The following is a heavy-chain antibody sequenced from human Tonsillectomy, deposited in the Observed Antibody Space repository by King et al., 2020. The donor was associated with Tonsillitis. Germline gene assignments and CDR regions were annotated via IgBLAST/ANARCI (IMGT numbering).Heavy chain of an antibody. CDR1: GFTFSNYA. V-gene: IGHV3-23*04. J-gene: IGHJ4*02. Sequence: VQLVESGGGLVQPGGSLRLSCAASGFTFSNYAMTWVRQAPGKGLEWVSAITADGGGTNYADSVGGRFTISRDNSQNTMYLQMNSLRAEDTAGYFCAKDLGERGIAATLVDWGQGTLVTVSS. CDR2: ITADGGGT. CDR3: AKDLGERGIAATLVD. D-gene: IGHD2-15*01.